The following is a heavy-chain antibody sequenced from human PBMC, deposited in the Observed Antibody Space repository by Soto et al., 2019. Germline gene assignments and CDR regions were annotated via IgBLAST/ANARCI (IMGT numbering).Heavy chain of an antibody. D-gene: IGHD6-13*01. CDR1: GGSFSGYY. CDR3: ARGIAAADKGNY. CDR2: INHSGST. Sequence: SETLSLTCAVYGGSFSGYYWSWIRQPPGKGLEWIGEINHSGSTNYNPSLKSRVTISVDTSKNQFSLKLSSVTAADTAVYYCARGIAAADKGNYWGQGTLVTVSS. V-gene: IGHV4-34*01. J-gene: IGHJ4*02.